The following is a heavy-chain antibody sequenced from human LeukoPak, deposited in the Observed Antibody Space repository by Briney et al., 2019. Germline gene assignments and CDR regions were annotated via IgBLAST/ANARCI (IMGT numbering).Heavy chain of an antibody. CDR2: INHSGST. CDR1: GGSFSGYY. J-gene: IGHJ6*02. Sequence: PSETLSLTCAVYGGSFSGYYWSWIRQPPGKGLEWIREINHSGSTNYNPSLKSRVTISVDTSKNQFSLKLSSVTAADTAVYYCARVLGPGGGXXYXMDVWGQGTTVTVSS. V-gene: IGHV4-34*01. CDR3: ARVLGPGGGXXYXMDV. D-gene: IGHD2-15*01.